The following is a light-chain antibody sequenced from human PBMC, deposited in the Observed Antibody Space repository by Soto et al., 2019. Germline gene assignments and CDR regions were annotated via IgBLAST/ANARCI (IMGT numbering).Light chain of an antibody. Sequence: IQLTQSPSSLSASVGDTVTITCRASQSISTYLNWYQHKPGKAPILLIQAASTLLSGVPSRFSGSGSETDFTLTISSLRPEDFATYYCQHTRTTPRTFGQGTKVEIK. J-gene: IGKJ1*01. CDR3: QHTRTTPRT. CDR2: AAS. CDR1: QSISTY. V-gene: IGKV1-39*01.